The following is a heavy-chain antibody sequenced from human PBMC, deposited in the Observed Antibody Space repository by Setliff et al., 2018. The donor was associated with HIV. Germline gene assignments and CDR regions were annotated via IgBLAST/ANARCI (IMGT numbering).Heavy chain of an antibody. CDR1: GGSGGSFSGWY. CDR2: IEYGGST. CDR3: ARGPARRYRFSTVYGL. D-gene: IGHD2-2*01. J-gene: IGHJ3*01. V-gene: IGHV4-34*01. Sequence: TLSLTCAVYGGSGGSFSGWYWTWIRLIPGKGLEWIGEIEYGGSTTYNPSLESRVTISVDTSKTQFSLKLSDVTVADTGIYYCARGPARRYRFSTVYGLWGPGTRVTVSS.